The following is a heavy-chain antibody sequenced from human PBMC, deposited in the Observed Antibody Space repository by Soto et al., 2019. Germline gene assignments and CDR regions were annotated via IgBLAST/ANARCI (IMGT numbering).Heavy chain of an antibody. D-gene: IGHD3-22*01. CDR2: INPSGGST. J-gene: IGHJ6*02. CDR1: GYTFTSYY. Sequence: ASVKVSCKASGYTFTSYYMHWVRQAPGQGLEWMGIINPSGGSTSYAQKFQGRVTMTRDTSTSTVYMELSGLRSEDTAVYYCARDFYDSSGYYYYYGMDVWGQGTTVTVSS. CDR3: ARDFYDSSGYYYYYGMDV. V-gene: IGHV1-46*01.